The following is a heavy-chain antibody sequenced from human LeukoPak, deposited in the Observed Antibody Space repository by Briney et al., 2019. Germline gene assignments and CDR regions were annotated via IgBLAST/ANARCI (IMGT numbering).Heavy chain of an antibody. CDR3: ARGNMWDYRRYYYYMDV. Sequence: PSETLSLTCAVSGGSISSSGYSWSWIRQPPGKGLEWIGYIYSSGSTYYNPSLKSRVTISVDTSKNQFSLKLNSVTAADTAIYYCARGNMWDYRRYYYYMDVWGKGTTVTVSS. J-gene: IGHJ6*03. CDR1: GGSISSSGYS. CDR2: IYSSGST. V-gene: IGHV4-30-4*07. D-gene: IGHD4-11*01.